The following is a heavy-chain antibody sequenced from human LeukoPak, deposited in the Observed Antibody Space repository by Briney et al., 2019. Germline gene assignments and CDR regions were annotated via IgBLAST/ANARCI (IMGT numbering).Heavy chain of an antibody. J-gene: IGHJ4*02. CDR2: INPNSGGT. CDR3: AWHPVVPAAIVEDY. D-gene: IGHD2-2*01. V-gene: IGHV1-2*04. Sequence: ASVKVSCKASGYTLTGYYMHWVRQAPGQGLEWMGWINPNSGGTNYAQKFQGWVTMTRDTSISTAYMELSRLRSDDTAVYYCAWHPVVPAAIVEDYWGQGTLVTVSS. CDR1: GYTLTGYY.